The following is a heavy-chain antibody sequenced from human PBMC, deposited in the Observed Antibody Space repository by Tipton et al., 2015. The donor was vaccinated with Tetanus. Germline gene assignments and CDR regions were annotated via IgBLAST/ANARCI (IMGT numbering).Heavy chain of an antibody. CDR1: GGSISSSSYY. CDR3: ARQGRGIAAADDY. Sequence: TLSLTCTVSGGSISSSSYYWGWIRQPPGKGLEWIGSIYYSGSTYYNPSLKSRVPISVDTSKNQFSLKLSSVTAADTAVYYCARQGRGIAAADDYWGQGTLVTVSS. J-gene: IGHJ4*02. CDR2: IYYSGST. D-gene: IGHD6-13*01. V-gene: IGHV4-39*01.